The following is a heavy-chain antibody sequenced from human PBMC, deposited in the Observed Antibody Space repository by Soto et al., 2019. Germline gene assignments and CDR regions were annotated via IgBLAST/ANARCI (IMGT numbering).Heavy chain of an antibody. CDR2: IYHSGST. D-gene: IGHD2-21*02. V-gene: IGHV4-4*02. J-gene: IGHJ4*02. Sequence: QVPLQESGPRLVRPSGTLSLTCSVSSGSISTANWWSWVRQPPGRGLEWIGEIYHSGSTNYNLSRMSRVTLSVDKSTNRFSLRMSSVPAADTAMYYCVRRGVGVVLTATTTFGYWGQGTLVTVSS. CDR1: SGSISTANW. CDR3: VRRGVGVVLTATTTFGY.